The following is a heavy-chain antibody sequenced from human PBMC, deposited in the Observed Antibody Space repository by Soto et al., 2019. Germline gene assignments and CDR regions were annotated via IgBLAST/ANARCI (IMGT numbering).Heavy chain of an antibody. CDR3: ARGEYPAFSFDY. V-gene: IGHV4-31*03. D-gene: IGHD6-6*01. CDR1: GGSISSGGYY. Sequence: QVQLQESGPGLVKPSQTLSLTCTVSGGSISSGGYYWSWIRQHPGKGLEWMGSIDYSGSTYYNPSLKSRVTISVDTSKNQFSLKLSSVTAADTAVYYCARGEYPAFSFDYWGQGTLVTVSS. CDR2: IDYSGST. J-gene: IGHJ4*02.